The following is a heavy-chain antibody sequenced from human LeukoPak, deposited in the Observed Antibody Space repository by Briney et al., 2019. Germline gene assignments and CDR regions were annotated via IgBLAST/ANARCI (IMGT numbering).Heavy chain of an antibody. V-gene: IGHV4-59*01. CDR1: GDSINSNY. CDR2: IYYSGST. CDR3: ASHVSYAFDI. J-gene: IGHJ3*02. Sequence: SETLSLTCSVSGDSINSNYWSWMRRPPGKELEWIGYIYYSGSTNYNPSLKSRVTISVDTSKNQFSLKLSSVTAADTAVYYCASHVSYAFDIWGQGTMVTVSS.